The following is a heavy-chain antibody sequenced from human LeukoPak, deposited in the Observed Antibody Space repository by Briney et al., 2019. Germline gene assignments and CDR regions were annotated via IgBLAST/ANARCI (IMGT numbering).Heavy chain of an antibody. CDR2: INPNSGGT. D-gene: IGHD3-22*01. CDR3: AKDLAMIVVHDALDM. CDR1: GYXFVGYF. J-gene: IGHJ3*02. V-gene: IGHV1-2*02. Sequence: ASVKVSCKASGYXFVGYFIHWVRQAPGQGREWLGWINPNSGGTNYAQKFQGRVTMTRDTSISTAYMELISLRSDDTAVYYCAKDLAMIVVHDALDMWGQGTMVTVSS.